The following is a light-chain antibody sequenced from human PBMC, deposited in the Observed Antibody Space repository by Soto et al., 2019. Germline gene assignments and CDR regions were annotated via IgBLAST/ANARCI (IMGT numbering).Light chain of an antibody. CDR3: CSYAGSYTYV. V-gene: IGLV2-11*01. J-gene: IGLJ1*01. Sequence: QSVLTQARSVSGSPGQSVTISCTGTSSDVGGYNYVSWYQQHPGKAPKFMIYDVSKRPSGVPDRFSGSKSGNTASLTISGLQAEDEADYYCCSYAGSYTYVFGTG. CDR2: DVS. CDR1: SSDVGGYNY.